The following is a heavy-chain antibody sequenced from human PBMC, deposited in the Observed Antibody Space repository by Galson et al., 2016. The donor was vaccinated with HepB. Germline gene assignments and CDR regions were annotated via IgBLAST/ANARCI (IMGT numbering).Heavy chain of an antibody. CDR3: ARGHHALEV. J-gene: IGHJ6*02. CDR2: INEDGTEK. V-gene: IGHV3-7*01. CDR1: GLTFSRFW. Sequence: SLGLSCAVSGLTFSRFWMSWVRQAPGKGPEWVASINEDGTEKYHVDSATGRFTISRDNAKNAFYLQMNSLRDEDTAVYFCARGHHALEVWGQGTAVRVSS. D-gene: IGHD1-14*01.